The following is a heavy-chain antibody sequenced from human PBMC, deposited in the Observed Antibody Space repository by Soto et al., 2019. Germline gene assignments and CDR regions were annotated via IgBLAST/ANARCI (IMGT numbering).Heavy chain of an antibody. D-gene: IGHD2-2*01. V-gene: IGHV3-9*01. J-gene: IGHJ4*02. CDR1: GFTFDDYA. Sequence: GGSLRLSCAASGFTFDDYAMHWVRQAPGKGLEWVSGISWNSGSIGYADSVKGRFTISRDNAKNSLYLQMNSLRAEDTALYYCARVHCSSTSCYQLFDYWGQGTLVTVSS. CDR3: ARVHCSSTSCYQLFDY. CDR2: ISWNSGSI.